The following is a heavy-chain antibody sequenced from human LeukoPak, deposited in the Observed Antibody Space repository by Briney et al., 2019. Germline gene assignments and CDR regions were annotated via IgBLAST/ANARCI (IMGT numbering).Heavy chain of an antibody. CDR1: GFTFSSYS. Sequence: GGSLRLSCAASGFTFSSYSMNWVRQAPGKGLEWVSSISSSSSYIYYADSVKGRSTISRDNAKNSLYLQMNSLRAEDTAVYYCARGYCSGGSCRNNWFDPWGQGTLVTVSS. CDR2: ISSSSSYI. D-gene: IGHD2-15*01. CDR3: ARGYCSGGSCRNNWFDP. J-gene: IGHJ5*02. V-gene: IGHV3-21*01.